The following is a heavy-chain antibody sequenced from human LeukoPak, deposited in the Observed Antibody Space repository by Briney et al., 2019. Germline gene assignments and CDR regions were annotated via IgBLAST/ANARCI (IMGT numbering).Heavy chain of an antibody. Sequence: PSETLSLTCTVSGGSIRSYYWSWIRQPAGKGLQWIGRIYTSGSTNYNPSLKSRVTMSVDTSKNQFSLKLSSVTAADTAVYHCARARSRGATHFDYWGQGTLVTVSS. V-gene: IGHV4-4*07. CDR1: GGSIRSYY. D-gene: IGHD1-26*01. CDR3: ARARSRGATHFDY. J-gene: IGHJ4*02. CDR2: IYTSGST.